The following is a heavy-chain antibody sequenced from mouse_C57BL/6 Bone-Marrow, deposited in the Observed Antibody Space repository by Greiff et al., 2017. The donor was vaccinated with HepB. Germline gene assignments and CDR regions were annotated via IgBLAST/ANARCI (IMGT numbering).Heavy chain of an antibody. CDR1: GYTFTSYW. CDR3: ARPIYYYGSSYPHWYFDV. CDR2: IYPSDSET. V-gene: IGHV1-61*01. D-gene: IGHD1-1*01. Sequence: QVQLQQSGAELVRPGSSVKLSCKASGYTFTSYWMDWVKQRPGQGLEWIGNIYPSDSETHYNQKFKDKATLTVDKSSSTAYMQLSSLTSEDSAVYYCARPIYYYGSSYPHWYFDVWGTGTTVTVSS. J-gene: IGHJ1*03.